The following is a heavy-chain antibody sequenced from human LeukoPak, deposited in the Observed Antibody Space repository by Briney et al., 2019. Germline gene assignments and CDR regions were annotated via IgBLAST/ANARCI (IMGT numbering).Heavy chain of an antibody. V-gene: IGHV4-59*08. CDR1: SGSINNYY. J-gene: IGHJ3*01. CDR3: ARRWVYDKRAFDA. D-gene: IGHD3-16*01. CDR2: VYHSGTT. Sequence: SETLSLTCTVSSGSINNYYWTWVRQPPGQGLEWIGYVYHSGTTNYNPSLKSRVTISLDTSKNQFSLNLSSVTAADTAVYYCARRWVYDKRAFDAWGQGTMVTVSS.